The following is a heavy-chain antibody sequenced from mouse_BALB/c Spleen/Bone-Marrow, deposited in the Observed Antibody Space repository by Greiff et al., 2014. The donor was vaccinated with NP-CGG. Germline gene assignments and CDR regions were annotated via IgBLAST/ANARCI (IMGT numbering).Heavy chain of an antibody. CDR3: TKPPFYYGSSYWYFDV. CDR2: IDPANGDT. CDR1: GFNIKDTY. Sequence: VQLKESGAELAKPGASVKLSCTASGFNIKDTYMHWVKQRPEQGLEWIGRIDPANGDTKYDPKFQGKATITADTSSNTAYLQLSSLTSEDTAVYYCTKPPFYYGSSYWYFDVWGAGTTVTVSS. D-gene: IGHD1-1*01. V-gene: IGHV14-3*02. J-gene: IGHJ1*01.